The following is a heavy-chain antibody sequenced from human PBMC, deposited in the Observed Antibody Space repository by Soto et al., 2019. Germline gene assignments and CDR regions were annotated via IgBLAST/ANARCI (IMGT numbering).Heavy chain of an antibody. CDR1: GFTVSSNY. D-gene: IGHD3-3*01. V-gene: IGHV3-66*01. CDR2: IYSGGST. CDR3: ARAATNFWGGQGFAFDI. Sequence: GGSLRLSCAASGFTVSSNYMSWVRQAPGKGLEWVSVIYSGGSTYYADSVKGRFTISRDNSKNTLYLQMNSLRAEDTAVYYCARAATNFWGGQGFAFDIWGQGTMVTVSS. J-gene: IGHJ3*02.